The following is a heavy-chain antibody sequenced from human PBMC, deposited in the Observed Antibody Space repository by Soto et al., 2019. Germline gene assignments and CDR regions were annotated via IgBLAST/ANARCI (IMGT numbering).Heavy chain of an antibody. CDR3: ARDWEFGY. CDR2: INPSGGTT. J-gene: IGHJ4*02. Sequence: AASVKVSCKASGYTFTSYYIHWVRQAPGQGLEWMGLINPSGGTTVDPQKFQGRVTMTRDTSTSTVYMELSSLRSEDTAVYYCARDWEFGYWGQGTLVTVSS. CDR1: GYTFTSYY. D-gene: IGHD3-10*01. V-gene: IGHV1-46*01.